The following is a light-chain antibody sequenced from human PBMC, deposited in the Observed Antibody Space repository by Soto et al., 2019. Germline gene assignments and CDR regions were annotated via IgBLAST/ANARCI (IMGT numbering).Light chain of an antibody. CDR3: TQYGSSPRT. Sequence: IVLTQSPGTLSWSPGERATLSCRASQSVSSSYLAWYQQKPGQAPRLLIYGASSRATGIPDRFSGSGSGKDFTLTLSRLEPEDFAVYYCTQYGSSPRTFGQGTKVEIX. CDR1: QSVSSSY. J-gene: IGKJ2*02. CDR2: GAS. V-gene: IGKV3-20*01.